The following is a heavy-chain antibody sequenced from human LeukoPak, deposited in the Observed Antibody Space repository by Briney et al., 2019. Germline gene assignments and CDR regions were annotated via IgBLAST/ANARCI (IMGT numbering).Heavy chain of an antibody. D-gene: IGHD1-26*01. CDR1: GFSFNSYA. V-gene: IGHV3-33*07. Sequence: GGSLRLSCAASGFSFNSYAMYWVRQAPGKGLEWVAFIWYDGSNKYYTDSVKGRFTISRDNSKNTLYLQMNSLRAEDTAVYYCAGDRATSYFDYWGQGALVTISS. CDR3: AGDRATSYFDY. CDR2: IWYDGSNK. J-gene: IGHJ4*02.